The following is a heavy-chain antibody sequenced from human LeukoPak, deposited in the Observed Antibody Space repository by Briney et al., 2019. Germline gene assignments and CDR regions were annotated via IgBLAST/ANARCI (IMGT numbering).Heavy chain of an antibody. CDR2: IQSGGTT. J-gene: IGHJ4*02. Sequence: GGSLRLSCAASGFTVSTNYMSWVRQAPGKGLEWVSVIQSGGTTYYADSVEGRFTISRDNSKNTLYLQMNSLRAEDTAVYYCAKDRNVDYWGQGTLVTVSS. CDR1: GFTVSTNY. CDR3: AKDRNVDY. V-gene: IGHV3-53*01.